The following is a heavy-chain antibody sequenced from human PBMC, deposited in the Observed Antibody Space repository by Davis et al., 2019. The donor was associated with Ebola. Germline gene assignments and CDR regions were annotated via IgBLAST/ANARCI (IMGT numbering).Heavy chain of an antibody. Sequence: ASVKVSCKASGYTFTSYGISWVRQAPGQGLEWMGWISAYNGNTNYAQKLQGRVTMTTDTSTSTAYMELRSLRSDDTAVYYCARTAGDILTGYLYYYYGMDVWGQGTTVTVSS. D-gene: IGHD3-9*01. CDR3: ARTAGDILTGYLYYYYGMDV. CDR1: GYTFTSYG. V-gene: IGHV1-18*01. J-gene: IGHJ6*02. CDR2: ISAYNGNT.